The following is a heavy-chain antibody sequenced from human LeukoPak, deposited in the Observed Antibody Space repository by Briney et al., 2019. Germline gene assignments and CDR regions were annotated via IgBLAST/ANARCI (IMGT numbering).Heavy chain of an antibody. D-gene: IGHD5-12*01. CDR1: GGTFSSYA. J-gene: IGHJ4*02. V-gene: IGHV1-69*01. CDR2: IIPTFGTA. CDR3: ARVRNSGFRYVDS. Sequence: GASVKVSCKASGGTFSSYAISWVRQAPGQGLEWMGGIIPTFGTANYAQKFQGRVTITADESTSTAYMELSSLRSDDTAVYYCARVRNSGFRYVDSWGQGTLVTVSS.